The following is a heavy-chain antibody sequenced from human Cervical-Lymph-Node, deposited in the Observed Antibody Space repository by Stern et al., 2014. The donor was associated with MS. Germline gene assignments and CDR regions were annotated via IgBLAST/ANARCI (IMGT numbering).Heavy chain of an antibody. CDR2: INPSGGST. V-gene: IGHV1-46*01. CDR1: GYTFTSYY. Sequence: QLVESGDEVKKPGASVKVSCKASGYTFTSYYMHWVRQAPGQGLEWMGIINPSGGSTSYAQKFQGRVTMTRDTSTSTVYMELSSLRSEDTAVYYCARDGAYYDSSGYYPPFDYWGQGTLVTVSS. D-gene: IGHD3-22*01. CDR3: ARDGAYYDSSGYYPPFDY. J-gene: IGHJ4*02.